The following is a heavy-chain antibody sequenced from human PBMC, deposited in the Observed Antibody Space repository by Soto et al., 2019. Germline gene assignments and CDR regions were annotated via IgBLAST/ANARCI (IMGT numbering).Heavy chain of an antibody. J-gene: IGHJ6*03. CDR2: ISANNGDT. CDR1: GYTNTIYL. V-gene: IGHV1-18*01. D-gene: IGHD3-10*01. CDR3: ARMVRGSNIDYYFYMDI. Sequence: PLNLYRKASGYTNTIYLISRLSNTTKKGLEWMGWISANNGDTNYAQKFQGRVTVTTDTSTSTGYMELRSLRSEDTAVFYCARMVRGSNIDYYFYMDIWGIGTTVTVSS.